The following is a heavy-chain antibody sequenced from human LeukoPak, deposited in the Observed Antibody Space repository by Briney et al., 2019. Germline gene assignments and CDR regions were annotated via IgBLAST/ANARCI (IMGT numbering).Heavy chain of an antibody. CDR3: ARENLAAAADY. D-gene: IGHD6-25*01. V-gene: IGHV3-74*01. CDR1: EFTFSAYW. Sequence: AGGSLRLSCAASEFTFSAYWMHWVRQAPGKGPVWVSRTRGDGSMTNYADSVKGRFTISRDNAKNTLYLQMNSLRLEDTAVYYCARENLAAAADYWGQGTVVTVSS. CDR2: TRGDGSMT. J-gene: IGHJ4*02.